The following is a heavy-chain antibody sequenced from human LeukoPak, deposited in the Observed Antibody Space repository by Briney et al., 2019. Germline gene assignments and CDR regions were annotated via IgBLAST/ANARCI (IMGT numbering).Heavy chain of an antibody. CDR3: ARDKRTVVVIRDYYFDY. J-gene: IGHJ4*02. Sequence: PGGSLRLSCAASGFTFSSYAMSWVRQAPGKGLEWVSAISGSGGSTYYADSVRGRFTISRDNSKNTLYLQMNSLRAEDTAVYYCARDKRTVVVIRDYYFDYWGQGTLVTVSS. CDR2: ISGSGGST. CDR1: GFTFSSYA. D-gene: IGHD3-22*01. V-gene: IGHV3-23*01.